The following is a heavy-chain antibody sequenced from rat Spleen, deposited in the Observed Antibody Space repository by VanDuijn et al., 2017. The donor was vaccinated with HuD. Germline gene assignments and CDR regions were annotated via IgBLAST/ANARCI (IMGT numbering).Heavy chain of an antibody. V-gene: IGHV5-31*01. CDR3: ARQRNIGTTGGYNWFAY. CDR1: GFTFNNNW. CDR2: ISPSGGST. J-gene: IGHJ3*01. Sequence: EVQLVESGGGRVQPGRSLKLSCVASGFTFNNNWMTWIRQAPGKGLEWVATISPSGGSTYYRDSVKGRFTISRDNAKNTQYLQMDSLRSEDTATYYCARQRNIGTTGGYNWFAYWGQGTLVTVSS. D-gene: IGHD1-5*01.